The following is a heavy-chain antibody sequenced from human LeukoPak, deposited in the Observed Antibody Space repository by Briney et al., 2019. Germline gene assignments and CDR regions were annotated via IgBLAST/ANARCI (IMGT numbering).Heavy chain of an antibody. V-gene: IGHV4-59*08. J-gene: IGHJ5*02. CDR3: ARQVLLWFGEAYNWFDP. CDR1: GGSISSYY. Sequence: SETLSLTCTVSGGSISSYYWSWIRQPPGKGLEWIGYIYYSGSTYYNPSLKSRVTISVDTSKNQFSLKLSSVTAADTAVYYCARQVLLWFGEAYNWFDPWGQGTLVTVSS. CDR2: IYYSGST. D-gene: IGHD3-10*01.